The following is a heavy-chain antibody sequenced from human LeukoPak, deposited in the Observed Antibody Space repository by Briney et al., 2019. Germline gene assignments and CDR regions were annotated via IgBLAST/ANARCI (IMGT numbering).Heavy chain of an antibody. V-gene: IGHV3-20*04. D-gene: IGHD3-22*01. CDR2: TNWNGGST. J-gene: IGHJ4*02. Sequence: PGGSLRLSCVASGFTSDDYGMGWVRQVPGKGLEWVSGTNWNGGSTGYADFVKGRFTVSRDNAKNSLYLQMNSLRAEDTAFYYCARGTEVYYDSSSYYSYWGQGALVTVSS. CDR3: ARGTEVYYDSSSYYSY. CDR1: GFTSDDYG.